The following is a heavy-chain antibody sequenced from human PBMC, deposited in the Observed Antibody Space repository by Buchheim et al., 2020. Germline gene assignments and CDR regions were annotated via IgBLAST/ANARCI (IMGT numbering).Heavy chain of an antibody. CDR2: IKSKTDGGTT. J-gene: IGHJ4*02. V-gene: IGHV3-15*01. Sequence: EVQLVESGGGLVKPGGSLRLSCAASGFNFKKAWMSWVRQAPGKGLEWVGRIKSKTDGGTTEYAAPVKGRFAISRDDSKKTLYLQMTSLNTEDTAVYHCTTDVAAVYWGQGTL. CDR1: GFNFKKAW. CDR3: TTDVAAVY. D-gene: IGHD6-13*01.